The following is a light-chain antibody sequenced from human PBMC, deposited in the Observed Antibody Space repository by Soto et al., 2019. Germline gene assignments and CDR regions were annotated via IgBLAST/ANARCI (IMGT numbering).Light chain of an antibody. CDR2: EGS. CDR3: CSYANSGTFVV. Sequence: QSALTQPASVSGSPGQSITISCTVTSSDVGIYNPVSWYQQHPGKAPKLMIYEGSKRPSGVSNRFSGSKSGNTASLTISGLQAEDEADYYCCSYANSGTFVVFGGGTKVTVL. CDR1: SSDVGIYNP. J-gene: IGLJ2*01. V-gene: IGLV2-23*03.